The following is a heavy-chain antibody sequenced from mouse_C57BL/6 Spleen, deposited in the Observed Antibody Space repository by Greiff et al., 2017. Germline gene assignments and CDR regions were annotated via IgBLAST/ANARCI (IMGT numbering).Heavy chain of an antibody. CDR3: ARNPLLTWYFDV. D-gene: IGHD1-1*01. Sequence: VQLQQSGAELVKPGASVKLSCKASGYTFTSYWMHWVKQRPGQGLEWIGYINPSSGYTKYNQKFKDKATLTADKSSSTAYMQLSSLTSEDSAVYYCARNPLLTWYFDVWGTGTTVTVSS. V-gene: IGHV1-7*01. CDR1: GYTFTSYW. CDR2: INPSSGYT. J-gene: IGHJ1*03.